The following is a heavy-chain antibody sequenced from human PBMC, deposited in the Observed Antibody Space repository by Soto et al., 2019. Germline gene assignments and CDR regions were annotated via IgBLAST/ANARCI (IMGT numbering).Heavy chain of an antibody. V-gene: IGHV1-69*01. D-gene: IGHD2-15*01. CDR1: GDTFNNYT. CDR2: FIPIFRTP. Sequence: QVQLVQSGAEVKKPGSSVKVSCKASGDTFNNYTISWLRQAPGQGPEWMGGFIPIFRTPNYAQTFRDRVTITADYSTNTAYMELRSLRSDDTAVYYCARQGYCSGVSCYNNWFDPWGQGTLVTVSS. CDR3: ARQGYCSGVSCYNNWFDP. J-gene: IGHJ5*02.